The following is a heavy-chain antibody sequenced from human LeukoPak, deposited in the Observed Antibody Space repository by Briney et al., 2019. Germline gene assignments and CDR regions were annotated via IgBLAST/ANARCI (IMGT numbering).Heavy chain of an antibody. J-gene: IGHJ6*03. CDR3: ARGAGDYDSSGYYSYYYYMDV. D-gene: IGHD3-22*01. CDR1: GYTFTRYY. V-gene: IGHV1-46*01. Sequence: ASVKVSCKASGYTFTRYYMHWVRQAPGQGLEWMGIINSSGGSTSYTQKFQGRVTMTRDMSTSTVYMELSSLRAEDTAVYYCARGAGDYDSSGYYSYYYYMDVWGKGTTVTVSS. CDR2: INSSGGST.